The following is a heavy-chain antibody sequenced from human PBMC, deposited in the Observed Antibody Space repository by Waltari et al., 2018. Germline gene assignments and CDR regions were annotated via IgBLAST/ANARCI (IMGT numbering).Heavy chain of an antibody. CDR2: TNPRGGST. CDR1: GYTFTSYY. D-gene: IGHD3-3*01. Sequence: QVQLVQSGAEVKKPGASVKVSCKASGYTFTSYYMHWVRQAPGQGLEWMRRTNPRGGSTSYAQKFHGRATMTRDTSTSTVYMELSSLRSEETAVYYCARGEWLFPEDYWGQGTLVTVSS. CDR3: ARGEWLFPEDY. V-gene: IGHV1-46*01. J-gene: IGHJ4*02.